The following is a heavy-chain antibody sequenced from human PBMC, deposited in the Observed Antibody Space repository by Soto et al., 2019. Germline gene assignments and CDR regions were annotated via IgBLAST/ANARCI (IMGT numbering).Heavy chain of an antibody. Sequence: SETLSLTCTVSGGSIISSIYYWGWIRQPPGKGLEWIGSTYYSGSANYNPSLKSRVTISVDTSKNQFSLELSSLTAADTAVYYCARHGDFWSGSQGYNWFDPWGQGTLVTVSS. CDR1: GGSIISSIYY. D-gene: IGHD3-3*01. CDR3: ARHGDFWSGSQGYNWFDP. CDR2: TYYSGSA. V-gene: IGHV4-39*01. J-gene: IGHJ5*02.